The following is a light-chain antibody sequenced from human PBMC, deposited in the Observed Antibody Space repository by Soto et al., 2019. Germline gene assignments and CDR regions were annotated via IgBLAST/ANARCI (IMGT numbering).Light chain of an antibody. Sequence: DIQMTQSPSSLSASVGDRVTITCRASESIARHLNWYQQKPGRAPNLLIYAASSLQNGVPSRFRGGGSGTDFTRTISNLQPEDFATYYCQQTYSTLSITCGQGTRLEIK. J-gene: IGKJ5*01. CDR3: QQTYSTLSIT. CDR1: ESIARH. CDR2: AAS. V-gene: IGKV1-39*01.